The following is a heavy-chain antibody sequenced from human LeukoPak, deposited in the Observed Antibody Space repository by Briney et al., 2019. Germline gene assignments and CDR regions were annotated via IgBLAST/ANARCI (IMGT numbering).Heavy chain of an antibody. CDR1: GGSIGSYY. J-gene: IGHJ1*01. CDR2: IYYSGST. Sequence: SETLSLTCTVSGGSIGSYYWSWIRQPPGKGLEWIGYIYYSGSTNYNPSLKSRVTISVDTSKNQFSLKLSSVTAADTAVYYCARGNAATGHFQHWGQGTLVTVSS. D-gene: IGHD1-14*01. V-gene: IGHV4-59*01. CDR3: ARGNAATGHFQH.